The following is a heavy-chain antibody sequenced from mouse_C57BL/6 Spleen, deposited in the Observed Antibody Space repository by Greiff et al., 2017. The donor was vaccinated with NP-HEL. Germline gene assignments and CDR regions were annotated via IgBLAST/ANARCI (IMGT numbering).Heavy chain of an antibody. CDR2: IDPENGDT. CDR1: GFNIKDDY. Sequence: EVKLEESGAELVRPGASVKLSCTASGFNIKDDYMHWVKQRPEQGLEWIGWIDPENGDTEYASKFQGKATITADTSSNTAYLQLSSLTSEDTAVYYCTTVSHYYSNYRVFAYWGQGTLVTVSA. CDR3: TTVSHYYSNYRVFAY. V-gene: IGHV14-4*01. J-gene: IGHJ3*01. D-gene: IGHD2-5*01.